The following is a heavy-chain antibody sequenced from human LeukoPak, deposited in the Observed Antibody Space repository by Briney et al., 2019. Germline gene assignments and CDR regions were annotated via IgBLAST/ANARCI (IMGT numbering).Heavy chain of an antibody. CDR3: ASSPVTTSFSDY. Sequence: SETLSRTCTVSGGSISSGSYYWSWIRQPAGKGLEWIGRIYTSGSTNYNPSLKSRVTISVDTSKNQFSLKLSSVTAADTAVYYCASSPVTTSFSDYWGQGTLVTVSS. D-gene: IGHD4-17*01. V-gene: IGHV4-61*02. J-gene: IGHJ4*02. CDR2: IYTSGST. CDR1: GGSISSGSYY.